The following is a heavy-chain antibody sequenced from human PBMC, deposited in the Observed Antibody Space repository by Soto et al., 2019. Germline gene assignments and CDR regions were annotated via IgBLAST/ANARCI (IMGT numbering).Heavy chain of an antibody. Sequence: GGSLRLSCAASGFTFSSYWMSWVRQAPGKGLEWVANIKQDGSEKYYVDSVKGRFTISRDNAKNSLYLQMNSLRAEDTAVYYCARDLGSWGSYRQPNFDYWGQGTLVTVSS. D-gene: IGHD3-16*02. CDR3: ARDLGSWGSYRQPNFDY. J-gene: IGHJ4*02. CDR1: GFTFSSYW. CDR2: IKQDGSEK. V-gene: IGHV3-7*01.